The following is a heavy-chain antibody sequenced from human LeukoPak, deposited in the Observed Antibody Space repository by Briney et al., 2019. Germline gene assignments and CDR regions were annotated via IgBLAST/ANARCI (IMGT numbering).Heavy chain of an antibody. D-gene: IGHD1-1*01. CDR3: SSTTETTRPFDY. CDR1: GFTFSSYG. Sequence: GRSLRLSCAPSGFTFSSYGMHWVRQAPGRRLEGVAVIWYDGSNRYYADSVEGRFTISRDNAKRTLYLQMSSLRAEDTAVYFCSSTTETTRPFDYWGQGTLVTVSS. CDR2: IWYDGSNR. J-gene: IGHJ4*02. V-gene: IGHV3-33*03.